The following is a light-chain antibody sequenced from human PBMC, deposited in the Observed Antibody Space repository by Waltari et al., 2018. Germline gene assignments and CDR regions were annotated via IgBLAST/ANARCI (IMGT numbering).Light chain of an antibody. V-gene: IGKV3-11*01. CDR2: DAS. CDR1: QNINTL. Sequence: EIVLTQSPATLSLSPGERATLSCRASQNINTLLVWYQQKPGQAPRLLINDASNRATGIPARFSGRGSGTDFTLTISSLESEEFALYHCHQRSTSPINFGQGTRLEIK. J-gene: IGKJ5*01. CDR3: HQRSTSPIN.